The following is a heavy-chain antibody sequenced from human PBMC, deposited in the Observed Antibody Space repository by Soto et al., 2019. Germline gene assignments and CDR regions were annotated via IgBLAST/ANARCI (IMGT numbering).Heavy chain of an antibody. Sequence: QVQLQESGPGLVKPSQTLSLTCTVSGGSITSGGFYWSWIRQRPGKGLEWIGYTHYRGSTYYNPSLKSRLTISVDTSKNQFSLDLSSVTAADTAVYYCARVGQQLVYCDYWGQGTLVTVSS. CDR2: THYRGST. CDR3: ARVGQQLVYCDY. J-gene: IGHJ4*02. CDR1: GGSITSGGFY. V-gene: IGHV4-31*03. D-gene: IGHD6-13*01.